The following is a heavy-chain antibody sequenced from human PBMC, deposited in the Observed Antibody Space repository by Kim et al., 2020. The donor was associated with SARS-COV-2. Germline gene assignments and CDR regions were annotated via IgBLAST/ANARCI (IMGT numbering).Heavy chain of an antibody. D-gene: IGHD1-26*01. Sequence: ASVKVSCKVSGYTLTDLSMHWVRQAPGQGLEWMGGFDPEHGETIYAQRFQGRVTMTEDTSTDTAYMELSSLRSEDTAVYYCATGPPYSGGYGSWFDLWGQ. CDR3: ATGPPYSGGYGSWFDL. CDR1: GYTLTDLS. J-gene: IGHJ5*02. CDR2: FDPEHGET. V-gene: IGHV1-24*01.